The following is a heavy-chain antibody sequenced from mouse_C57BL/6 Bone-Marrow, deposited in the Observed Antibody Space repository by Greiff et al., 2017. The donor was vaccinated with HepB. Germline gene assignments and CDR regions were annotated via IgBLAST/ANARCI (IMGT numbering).Heavy chain of an antibody. CDR1: GYTFTSYW. D-gene: IGHD4-1*01. V-gene: IGHV1-72*01. Sequence: QVQLKQPGAELVKPGASVKLSCKASGYTFTSYWMHWVKQRPGRGLEWIGRIDSNSGGTKYNEKFKSKATLTVDKPSSTAYMQLSSLTSEDSAVYYCALTGTVAMDYWGQGTSVTVSS. CDR2: IDSNSGGT. CDR3: ALTGTVAMDY. J-gene: IGHJ4*01.